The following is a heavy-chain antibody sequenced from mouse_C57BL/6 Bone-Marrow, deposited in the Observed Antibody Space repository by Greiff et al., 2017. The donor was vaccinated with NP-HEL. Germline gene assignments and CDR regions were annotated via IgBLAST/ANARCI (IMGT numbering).Heavy chain of an antibody. D-gene: IGHD4-1*02. Sequence: VKLMESGAELAKPGASVKLSCKASGYTFTSYWMHWVKQRPGQGLEWIGYINPSSGYTKYNQKVKDKATLTADKSSSTAYMQLSSLTYEDAAVYYCASYRASTGTRAMDYWGQGTSVTVSS. CDR3: ASYRASTGTRAMDY. J-gene: IGHJ4*01. CDR1: GYTFTSYW. CDR2: INPSSGYT. V-gene: IGHV1-7*01.